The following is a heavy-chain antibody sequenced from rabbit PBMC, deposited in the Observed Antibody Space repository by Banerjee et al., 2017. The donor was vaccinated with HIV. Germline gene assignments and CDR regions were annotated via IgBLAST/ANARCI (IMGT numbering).Heavy chain of an antibody. D-gene: IGHD8-1*01. CDR2: IYIGSSGST. Sequence: QQLVESGGDLVKPGASLTLTCTASGFDLSSDYDMCWVRQAPGKGLEWIACIYIGSSGSTWYASWAKGRFTISKTSSTTMTLQMTSLTAADTATYFCARSYYGNGYYFGSWGPGTLVTVS. V-gene: IGHV1S40*01. CDR1: GFDLSSDYD. CDR3: ARSYYGNGYYFGS. J-gene: IGHJ4*01.